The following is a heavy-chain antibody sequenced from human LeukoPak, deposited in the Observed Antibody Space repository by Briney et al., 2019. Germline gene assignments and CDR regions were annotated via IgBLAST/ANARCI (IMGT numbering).Heavy chain of an antibody. CDR3: ARVGEWLFDIDV. Sequence: SETLSLTCTVSGDPISDYCWTWIRQPAGKGLEGIGRIYGNGSTNYNPSLKSRVAMSIDTSKMQFSLKLRSVTAADTAVYYCARVGEWLFDIDVWGKGTTVIVSS. V-gene: IGHV4-4*07. D-gene: IGHD3-16*01. J-gene: IGHJ6*03. CDR1: GDPISDYC. CDR2: IYGNGST.